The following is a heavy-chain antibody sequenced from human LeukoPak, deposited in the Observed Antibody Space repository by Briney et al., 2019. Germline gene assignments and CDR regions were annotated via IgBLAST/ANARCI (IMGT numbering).Heavy chain of an antibody. Sequence: GGSLRLSCAASRFIFSTYGMHWVRQAPGKGLEWVAFIRPDGSNEYYAASVRGRFAISRDNSQNTLHLQMNSLRAEDAAVYYCARDQGAVAGTYDAFDIWGQGTMVTVSS. CDR3: ARDQGAVAGTYDAFDI. V-gene: IGHV3-30*02. D-gene: IGHD6-19*01. CDR2: IRPDGSNE. J-gene: IGHJ3*02. CDR1: RFIFSTYG.